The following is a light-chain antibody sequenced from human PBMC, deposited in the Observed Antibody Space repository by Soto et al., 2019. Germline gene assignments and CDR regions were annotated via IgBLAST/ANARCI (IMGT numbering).Light chain of an antibody. CDR3: SSYAGSNKRYV. CDR1: SSDVGGYNY. V-gene: IGLV2-8*01. CDR2: EVT. Sequence: QSALTQPPSASGSPGQSVTISCTGTSSDVGGYNYVSWYQQHPGKAPKLLIYEVTKRPSGVPDRFSGSKSGNTASLTVSGLQTEDEADYYCSSYAGSNKRYVFGTGTKLTVL. J-gene: IGLJ1*01.